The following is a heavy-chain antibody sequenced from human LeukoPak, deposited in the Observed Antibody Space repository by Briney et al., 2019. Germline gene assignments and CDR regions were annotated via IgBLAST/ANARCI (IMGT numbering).Heavy chain of an antibody. CDR1: GFTFSSYS. CDR2: ISSSSSSTI. CDR3: AGMGMLWFGKFPDY. D-gene: IGHD3-10*01. Sequence: GGSLRLSCAASGFTFSSYSMNWVRQAPGKGLEWVSNISSSSSSTIYYADSVKGRFTISRDNAKNSLYLQMNSLRAEDTAVYYCAGMGMLWFGKFPDYWGQGTLVTVSS. V-gene: IGHV3-48*04. J-gene: IGHJ4*02.